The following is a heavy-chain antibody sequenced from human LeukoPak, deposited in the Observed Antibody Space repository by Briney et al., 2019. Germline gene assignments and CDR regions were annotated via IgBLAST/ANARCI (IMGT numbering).Heavy chain of an antibody. CDR3: ARRVLAAVGYYFDF. Sequence: GESLKISRKGSGYSFTTYWIGWVRQMPGKGLECMGIIFPGDSDTRYSPSFQGQVTISVDKSITTAYLQWSSLKASDTAMYYCARRVLAAVGYYFDFWGQGTLVTVSS. J-gene: IGHJ4*02. CDR1: GYSFTTYW. V-gene: IGHV5-51*01. D-gene: IGHD1-26*01. CDR2: IFPGDSDT.